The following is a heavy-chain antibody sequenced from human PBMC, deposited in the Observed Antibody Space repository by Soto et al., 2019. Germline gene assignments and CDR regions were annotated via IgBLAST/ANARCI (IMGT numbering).Heavy chain of an antibody. CDR3: ARDDSGFSGSHYIDYFNY. CDR2: INAGNGNT. J-gene: IGHJ4*02. CDR1: GYTFTRYA. D-gene: IGHD1-26*01. V-gene: IGHV1-3*01. Sequence: ASVKVSCKAYGYTFTRYAMHWARQAPGQRLEWMGWINAGNGNTKYSQKFQGRVTITRDTSASTVYMQLSSLTSEDTAVYYCARDDSGFSGSHYIDYFNYWGQGALVTVSS.